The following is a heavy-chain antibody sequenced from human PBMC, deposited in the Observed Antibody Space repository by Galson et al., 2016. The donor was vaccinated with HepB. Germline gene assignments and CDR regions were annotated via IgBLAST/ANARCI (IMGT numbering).Heavy chain of an antibody. V-gene: IGHV5-51*01. CDR1: GYNFTSYW. D-gene: IGHD2-8*01. CDR2: IYPGDSHT. CDR3: ARQHASRLIDY. J-gene: IGHJ4*02. Sequence: QSGAEVKKPGESLKISCQGSGYNFTSYWIGWVRQMPGKGLEWMGIIYPGDSHTRYSPSFQGQVTIPADKSISTADLPWSSLKASDTPMYYCARQHASRLIDYWGQGTLVTVSS.